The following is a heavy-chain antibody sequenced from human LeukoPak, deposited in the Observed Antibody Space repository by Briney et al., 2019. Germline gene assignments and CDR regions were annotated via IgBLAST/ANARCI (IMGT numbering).Heavy chain of an antibody. Sequence: EASVKVSCKASGYTFTNYGISWVRQAPGQGLEWMGWISAYNANTNYAQKLQGRVTMTTDTSTSTAFMELRSLRTDDTAVYYCARIRNDALWFDPWGQGTLVTVSS. J-gene: IGHJ5*02. CDR1: GYTFTNYG. D-gene: IGHD1-1*01. CDR2: ISAYNANT. CDR3: ARIRNDALWFDP. V-gene: IGHV1-18*01.